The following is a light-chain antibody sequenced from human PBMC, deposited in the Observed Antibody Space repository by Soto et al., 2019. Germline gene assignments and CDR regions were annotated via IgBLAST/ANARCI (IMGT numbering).Light chain of an antibody. CDR3: QQYGSSHTWT. V-gene: IGKV3-20*01. J-gene: IGKJ1*01. CDR2: GAS. Sequence: EIVLTQSPGTLSLSPGERATLSCRASQSVSSSYLAWYQQKPGQAPRLLIYGASSRATGIPDRCSGSGSGTDFTLTISRLEPEDFAVYYCQQYGSSHTWTFGQGTKVEIK. CDR1: QSVSSSY.